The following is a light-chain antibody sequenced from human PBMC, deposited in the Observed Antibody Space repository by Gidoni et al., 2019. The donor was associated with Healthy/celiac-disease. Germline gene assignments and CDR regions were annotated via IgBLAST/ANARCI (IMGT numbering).Light chain of an antibody. V-gene: IGKV3-20*01. CDR1: QSVSRSY. Sequence: GTPSLSRGERAVRSCSASQSVSRSYLARDQQKPGQAPRLLIYGASSRATGIPERVSGSGSGTDFTLTISRLEPEDFAVYYCQQYGSSLTWTFGQGTKVEIK. CDR3: QQYGSSLTWT. J-gene: IGKJ1*01. CDR2: GAS.